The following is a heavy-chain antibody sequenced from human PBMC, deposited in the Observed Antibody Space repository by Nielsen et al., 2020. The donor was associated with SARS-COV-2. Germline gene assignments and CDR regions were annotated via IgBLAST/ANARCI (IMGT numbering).Heavy chain of an antibody. Sequence: GESLKISCAASGFTFSSYAMHWVRQAPGKGLEWVAVISYDGSNKYYADSVKGRFTISRDNSKNTLYLQMNSLRAEDTAVYYCARGKIAAAGTRFRWFDPWGQGTLVTVSS. D-gene: IGHD6-13*01. CDR2: ISYDGSNK. CDR3: ARGKIAAAGTRFRWFDP. CDR1: GFTFSSYA. V-gene: IGHV3-30*04. J-gene: IGHJ5*02.